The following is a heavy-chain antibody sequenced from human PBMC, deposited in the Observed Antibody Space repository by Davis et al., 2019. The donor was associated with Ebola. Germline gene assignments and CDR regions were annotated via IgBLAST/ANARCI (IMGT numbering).Heavy chain of an antibody. Sequence: GGSLRLSCAASGFTFSNYALHWLRQAPGKGLEWVARISNDGSKKSYADSVKGRFTVSRDNSKNTVSLQMNSLRTEDTAVYYCAAGAWGSDAFDIWGQGTMVTVSS. CDR2: ISNDGSKK. J-gene: IGHJ3*02. CDR3: AAGAWGSDAFDI. V-gene: IGHV3-30*04. D-gene: IGHD7-27*01. CDR1: GFTFSNYA.